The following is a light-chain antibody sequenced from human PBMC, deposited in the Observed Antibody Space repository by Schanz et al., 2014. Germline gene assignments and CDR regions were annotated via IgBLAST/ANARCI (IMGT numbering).Light chain of an antibody. Sequence: DIVMTQSPLSLPVTPGEPASISCRSSQSLLFTDGKTYLYWYLQKPGQPPQLLIFEVSNRFSGVPDRFSGSVSGTDFTLKISRVEAEDVGVYYCMQRIEFPWTFGQGTKVEIK. CDR2: EVS. V-gene: IGKV2D-29*01. CDR1: QSLLFTDGKTY. CDR3: MQRIEFPWT. J-gene: IGKJ1*01.